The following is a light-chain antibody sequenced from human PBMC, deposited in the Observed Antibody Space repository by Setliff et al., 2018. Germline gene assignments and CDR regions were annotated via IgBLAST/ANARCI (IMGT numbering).Light chain of an antibody. V-gene: IGLV2-14*03. CDR2: GVS. CDR3: NAYTSGTSDV. J-gene: IGLJ1*01. Sequence: QSVLTQPASVSGSPGQSITISCSGTSSDVGSYALVSWYQQHPGKAPKLIIYGVSDRPSGVSNRFSGSKSGNTASLTISGLQTEDEADYYCNAYTSGTSDVFGTGTKVTVL. CDR1: SSDVGSYAL.